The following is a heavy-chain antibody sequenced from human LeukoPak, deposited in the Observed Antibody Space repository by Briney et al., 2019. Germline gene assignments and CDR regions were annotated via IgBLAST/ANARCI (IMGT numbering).Heavy chain of an antibody. CDR2: INHSGST. J-gene: IGHJ4*02. CDR3: ARVAAAGTTYFDY. Sequence: PSETLSLTCAVYGGSFSGYYWGWIRQPPGKGLEWIGEINHSGSTNYNPSLKSRVTISVDTSKNQFSLKLSSVTAADTAVYYCARVAAAGTTYFDYWGQGTLVTVSS. D-gene: IGHD6-13*01. CDR1: GGSFSGYY. V-gene: IGHV4-34*01.